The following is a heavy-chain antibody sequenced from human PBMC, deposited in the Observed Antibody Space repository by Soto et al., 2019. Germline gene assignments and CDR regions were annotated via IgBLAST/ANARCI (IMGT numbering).Heavy chain of an antibody. Sequence: EVQLLESGGGLVRPGGSLRLSCAASGVTFTNYAMSWVRQAPGKGLEWVSAISGSGGTTYYADSVKGRFTISRDNSNSTLYLQMNSLRAEDTAVYYCAKDSRRDHYYYMDVWGKGTTVTVSS. CDR1: GVTFTNYA. D-gene: IGHD2-2*01. J-gene: IGHJ6*03. V-gene: IGHV3-23*01. CDR2: ISGSGGTT. CDR3: AKDSRRDHYYYMDV.